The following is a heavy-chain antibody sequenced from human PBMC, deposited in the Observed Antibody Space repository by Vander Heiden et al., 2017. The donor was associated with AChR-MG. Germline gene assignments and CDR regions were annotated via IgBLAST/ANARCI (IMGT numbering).Heavy chain of an antibody. CDR3: ARRGYYDGTSYYYY. CDR1: GGSFSSHY. J-gene: IGHJ4*02. Sequence: QVQLQQWGAGLLKPSETLSLTCGVSGGSFSSHYWTWLRQTPGKGLEWIGEINHTGSTNRNPSLGSRVTLSIDTSKEQFSLKLSSVTAADTAVYFCARRGYYDGTSYYYYWGQGTLVTVSS. CDR2: INHTGST. V-gene: IGHV4-34*01. D-gene: IGHD3-22*01.